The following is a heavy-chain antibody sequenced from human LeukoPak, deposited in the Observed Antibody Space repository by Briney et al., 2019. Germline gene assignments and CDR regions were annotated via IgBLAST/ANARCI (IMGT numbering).Heavy chain of an antibody. CDR3: ARGSGYYTGWSDR. V-gene: IGHV1-2*02. CDR2: INPNSGGT. CDR1: GYTFTGYY. Sequence: ASVKVSCKASGYTFTGYYMHWVRQAPGQGLEWMGWINPNSGGTKYAQRFQDRVSMTRDTSITTAHMDLSRLRSDDTAVYYCARGSGYYTGWSDRWGQGTLVTVSS. J-gene: IGHJ5*02. D-gene: IGHD3-3*01.